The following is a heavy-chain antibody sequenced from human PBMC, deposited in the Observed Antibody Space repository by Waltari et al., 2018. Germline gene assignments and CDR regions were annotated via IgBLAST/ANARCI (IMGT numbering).Heavy chain of an antibody. V-gene: IGHV1-2*02. CDR2: FSPYVAGT. Sequence: QVQLVQSGAEVKKPGASMKVSCKASGYTFSDFYIHWVRLTPGQGLEWMGWFSPYVAGTNYAQTFQWRVTMTRETAISTIYMELSSLRSDDTAIYYCARDSGWIAAADTSHFDSWGQGTLVTVSS. D-gene: IGHD6-13*01. CDR1: GYTFSDFY. J-gene: IGHJ4*02. CDR3: ARDSGWIAAADTSHFDS.